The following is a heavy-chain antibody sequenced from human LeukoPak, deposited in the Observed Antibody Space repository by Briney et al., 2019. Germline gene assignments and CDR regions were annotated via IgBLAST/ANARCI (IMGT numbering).Heavy chain of an antibody. CDR1: GFTFSSYG. CDR3: ARDAVWFGEGGFDY. J-gene: IGHJ4*02. D-gene: IGHD3-10*01. CDR2: IWYDGSNK. Sequence: GGSLRLSCAASGFTFSSYGMHWVRQAPGKGLEGVAVIWYDGSNKYYADSVKGRFTISRDNSKNTLYLQMNSLRAEDTAVYYCARDAVWFGEGGFDYWGQGTLVTVSS. V-gene: IGHV3-33*01.